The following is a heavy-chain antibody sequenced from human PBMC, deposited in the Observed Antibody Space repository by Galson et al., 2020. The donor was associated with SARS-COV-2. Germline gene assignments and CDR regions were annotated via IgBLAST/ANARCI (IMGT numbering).Heavy chain of an antibody. V-gene: IGHV3-23*01. CDR3: AKDRGNDYGDQLDF. Sequence: GSLMLPCAASGFTFSRYAMAWVRQAPGTGLEWVSGISGGGGSTYYPDSVKGRFTISRDISQNTVYLQMSSLGAEDTAVYYCAKDRGNDYGDQLDFWGQGTQVTVSS. D-gene: IGHD4-17*01. CDR2: ISGGGGST. CDR1: GFTFSRYA. J-gene: IGHJ4*02.